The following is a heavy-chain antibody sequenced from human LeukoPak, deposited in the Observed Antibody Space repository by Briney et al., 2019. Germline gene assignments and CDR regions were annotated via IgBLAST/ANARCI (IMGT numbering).Heavy chain of an antibody. D-gene: IGHD2-15*01. CDR3: AKYFSTSASRNFDS. CDR2: IGSGGSDT. V-gene: IGHV3-23*01. Sequence: GGSLRLSCVASGFTFSGYAMSWVRQAPGKGLEWVSAIGSGGSDTHYADSVKGRFTISRDNSKTTLYLQMNSLRAEDTALYYCAKYFSTSASRNFDSWGQGILVSVSS. J-gene: IGHJ4*02. CDR1: GFTFSGYA.